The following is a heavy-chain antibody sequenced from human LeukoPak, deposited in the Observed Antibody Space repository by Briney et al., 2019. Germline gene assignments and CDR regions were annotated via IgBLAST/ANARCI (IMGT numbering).Heavy chain of an antibody. CDR3: AKDNSYYYDSHFDY. D-gene: IGHD3-22*01. CDR2: ISGSGGST. V-gene: IGHV3-23*01. CDR1: GFTFSSYA. Sequence: GGSLRLSCAASGFTFSSYAMSWVRQAPGKGLEWVSAISGSGGSTYYADSVKGRFTISRDNSKNTLYLQMNSLRAEDTAAYYCAKDNSYYYDSHFDYWGQGTLVTVSS. J-gene: IGHJ4*02.